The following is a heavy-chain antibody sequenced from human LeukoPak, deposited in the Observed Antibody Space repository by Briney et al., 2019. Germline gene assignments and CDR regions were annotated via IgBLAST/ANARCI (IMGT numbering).Heavy chain of an antibody. J-gene: IGHJ5*02. CDR2: IYPGESDT. D-gene: IGHD3/OR15-3a*01. Sequence: GESLKTPCKGFGDRFTSYWIGWVRPVPGKGLEWIGIIYPGESDTRYSPSFQGQVTISADKSISTAYLQWSSLKASDNAMYYCARTYDFGSGYFDPWGQGTLVTASS. CDR1: GDRFTSYW. V-gene: IGHV5-51*01. CDR3: ARTYDFGSGYFDP.